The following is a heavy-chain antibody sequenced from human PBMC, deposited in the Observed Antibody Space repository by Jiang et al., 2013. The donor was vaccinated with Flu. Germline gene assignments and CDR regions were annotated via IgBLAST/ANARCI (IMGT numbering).Heavy chain of an antibody. J-gene: IGHJ2*01. Sequence: PGLVKPSETLSLTCNVSGGSISSYIYYWGWIRQPPGKGLEWIGTIYYSGNTYSNPSLKSRVTLSVDTSKMQFSLKMTSVTAADTGVYYCARHYAGAPEVFWYFDLWGRGTLVTVSS. V-gene: IGHV4-39*01. D-gene: IGHD1-14*01. CDR3: ARHYAGAPEVFWYFDL. CDR2: IYYSGNT. CDR1: GGSISSYIYY.